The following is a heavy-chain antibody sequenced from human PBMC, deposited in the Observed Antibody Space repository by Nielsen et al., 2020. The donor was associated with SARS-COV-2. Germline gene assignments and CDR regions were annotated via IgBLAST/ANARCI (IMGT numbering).Heavy chain of an antibody. D-gene: IGHD6-6*01. Sequence: GESLKISCKGSGYSFTSYWISWVRQMPGKGLEWMGRIDPSDSYTNYSPSFQGHVTISADKSISTAYLQWSSLKASDTAMYYCARFREEVAAPFDPWGQGTLVTVSS. CDR3: ARFREEVAAPFDP. V-gene: IGHV5-10-1*01. J-gene: IGHJ5*02. CDR1: GYSFTSYW. CDR2: IDPSDSYT.